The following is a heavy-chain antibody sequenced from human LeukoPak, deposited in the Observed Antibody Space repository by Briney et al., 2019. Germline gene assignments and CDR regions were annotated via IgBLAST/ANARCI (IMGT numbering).Heavy chain of an antibody. J-gene: IGHJ1*01. CDR1: GGSISSGDYY. V-gene: IGHV4-39*01. CDR2: IYYSGST. CDR3: ARRKEASNFQH. Sequence: SETLSLTCTVSGGSISSGDYYWGWIRQPPGKGLEWIGSIYYSGSTYYNPSLKSRVTISVDTSKNQFSLKLSSVTAADTAVYYCARRKEASNFQHWGQGTLVTVSS.